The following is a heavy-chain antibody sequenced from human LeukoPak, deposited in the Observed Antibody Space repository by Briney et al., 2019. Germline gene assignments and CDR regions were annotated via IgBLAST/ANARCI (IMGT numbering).Heavy chain of an antibody. CDR3: AKTGDFWSGYYEYYFDY. CDR1: GYTFTGYY. D-gene: IGHD3-3*01. CDR2: INPNSGGT. Sequence: HRASVKVSCKASGYTFTGYYMHWVRQAPGQGLEWMGWINPNSGGTNYAQKFQGRVTMTRDTSISTAYMELSRLRSDDTAVYYCAKTGDFWSGYYEYYFDYWGQGTLVTVSS. J-gene: IGHJ4*02. V-gene: IGHV1-2*02.